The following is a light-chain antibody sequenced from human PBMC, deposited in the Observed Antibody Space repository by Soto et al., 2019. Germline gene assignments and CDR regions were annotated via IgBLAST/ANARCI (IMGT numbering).Light chain of an antibody. CDR1: SSDVGGYNY. V-gene: IGLV2-8*01. CDR3: SSYAGSTSNV. CDR2: EVS. Sequence: QSALTQPPSASGSPGQSVTISCTGTSSDVGGYNYVSWYQQHAGKAPKLMIYEVSRRSSGVPDRFSGSKSGNTASMTVSGLQAEDEADYYCSSYAGSTSNVLRTGTKMTVL. J-gene: IGLJ1*01.